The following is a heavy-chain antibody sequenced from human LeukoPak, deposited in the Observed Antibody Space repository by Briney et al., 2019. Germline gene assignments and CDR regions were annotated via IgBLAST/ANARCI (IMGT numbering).Heavy chain of an antibody. D-gene: IGHD6-13*01. J-gene: IGHJ3*02. Sequence: GGSLRLSCAASGFTFSSYGMHWVRQAPGKGLEWVAFIRYDGSNKYYADSVKGRFTISRDNSKNTLYLQMNSLRAEDTAVYYCAKETGYGSSWAAFDIWGQGTMVTVSS. CDR1: GFTFSSYG. CDR3: AKETGYGSSWAAFDI. CDR2: IRYDGSNK. V-gene: IGHV3-30*02.